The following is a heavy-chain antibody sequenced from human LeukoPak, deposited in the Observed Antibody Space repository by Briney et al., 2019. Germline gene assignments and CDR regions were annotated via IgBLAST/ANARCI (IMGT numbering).Heavy chain of an antibody. CDR2: IKTDGSEK. CDR1: GFTFSNYW. D-gene: IGHD4-17*01. J-gene: IGHJ4*02. V-gene: IGHV3-7*01. Sequence: GGSLRLSCEGSGFTFSNYWMGWVRQAPGKGLQWVANIKTDGSEKYYVDSVKGRFTISRDNAKNSLYLQMNSLRAEDTAVYYCARDSAYGDYDAHFDYWGQGTLVTVSS. CDR3: ARDSAYGDYDAHFDY.